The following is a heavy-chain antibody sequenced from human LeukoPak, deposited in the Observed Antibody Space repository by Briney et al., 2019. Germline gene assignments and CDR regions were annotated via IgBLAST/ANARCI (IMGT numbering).Heavy chain of an antibody. V-gene: IGHV1-46*02. Sequence: GASVKVSCKSSGYTFNTYYIHWVRQAPGQGLEWMGIINPSAGSTSYAQKFQGRVTMTRDTSTSTVYMELSSLRSEDTAVYYCARGRPTYYYDSSGYSDYWGQGTLVTVSS. CDR3: ARGRPTYYYDSSGYSDY. J-gene: IGHJ4*02. CDR1: GYTFNTYY. CDR2: INPSAGST. D-gene: IGHD3-22*01.